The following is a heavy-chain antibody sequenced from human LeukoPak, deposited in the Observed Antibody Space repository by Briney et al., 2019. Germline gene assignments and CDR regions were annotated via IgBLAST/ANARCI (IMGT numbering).Heavy chain of an antibody. J-gene: IGHJ2*01. CDR2: IYYSGST. Sequence: SETLSLTCAVYGGSFSGYYWSWIRQPPGKGLEWIGYIYYSGSTNYNPSLKSRVTISVDTSKNQFSLKLSSVTAADTAVYYCARQGSSRDRVNWYFDLWGRGTLVTVSS. CDR1: GGSFSGYY. CDR3: ARQGSSRDRVNWYFDL. D-gene: IGHD6-6*01. V-gene: IGHV4-59*01.